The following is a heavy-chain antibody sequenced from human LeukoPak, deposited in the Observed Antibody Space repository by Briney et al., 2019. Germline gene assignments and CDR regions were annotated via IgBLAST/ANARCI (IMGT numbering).Heavy chain of an antibody. Sequence: GGSLRLSCAASVFTLSSDTMSWVRQAPWKGLEWLSYISSSGSTIYYADSVKGRFTISRDNAKNSLYLQMNSLRAEDTAVYYCARDLYGDYDFDHWGQGTLVTVSS. CDR2: ISSSGSTI. J-gene: IGHJ4*02. CDR1: VFTLSSDT. CDR3: ARDLYGDYDFDH. D-gene: IGHD4-17*01. V-gene: IGHV3-48*01.